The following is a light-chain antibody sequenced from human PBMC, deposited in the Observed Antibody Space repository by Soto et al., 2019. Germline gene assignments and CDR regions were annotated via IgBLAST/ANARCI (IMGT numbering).Light chain of an antibody. CDR1: QNVRNN. V-gene: IGKV3-15*01. Sequence: DIVMTQSPATLSVSPGERATLSCRASQNVRNNLAWYQQKPGQAPRLLIFGASTRATGTPARFSGSGSGTEFTLTISSLQSEDFAVYYCQHYNEWPPWTFGQGTKVEIK. CDR3: QHYNEWPPWT. CDR2: GAS. J-gene: IGKJ1*01.